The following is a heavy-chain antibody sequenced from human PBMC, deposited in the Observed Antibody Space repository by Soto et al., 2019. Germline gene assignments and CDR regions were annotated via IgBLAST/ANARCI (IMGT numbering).Heavy chain of an antibody. V-gene: IGHV4-30-4*01. D-gene: IGHD5-18*01. CDR3: ARGWIQLSRPGMDV. CDR1: GGSISSGDYY. J-gene: IGHJ6*02. CDR2: IYYSGST. Sequence: SETLSLTCTVSGGSISSGDYYWSWIRQPPGKGLEWIGYIYYSGSTYYNTSLKSRDTISVDTSKKQLSLKLSSVTAADSAVYYCARGWIQLSRPGMDVWGQGTTVTVSS.